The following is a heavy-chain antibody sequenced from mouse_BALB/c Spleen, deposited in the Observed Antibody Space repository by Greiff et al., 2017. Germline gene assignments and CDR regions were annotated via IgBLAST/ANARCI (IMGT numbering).Heavy chain of an antibody. CDR2: IRNKANGYTT. CDR1: GFTFTDYY. V-gene: IGHV7-3*02. J-gene: IGHJ4*01. CDR3: ARKREAMDY. Sequence: EVQRVESGGGLVQPGGSLRLSCATSGFTFTDYYMRWVRQPPGKALEWLGFIRNKANGYTTEYSASVKGRFTISRDNSQSILYLQMNTLRAEDSATYYGARKREAMDYWGQGTSVTVSA.